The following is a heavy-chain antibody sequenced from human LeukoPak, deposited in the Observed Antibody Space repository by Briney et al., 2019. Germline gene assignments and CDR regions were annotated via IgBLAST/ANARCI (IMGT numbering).Heavy chain of an antibody. Sequence: PGGSLRLSCAASGFAFSNQAMGWVRQASGKGLEWVSVISDSGDITYYADSVKGRFTISRDNSRNTLFLQMNSLRAEDTVVYYCAKDARRTSGWYFFDSWGQGTLVTVSS. D-gene: IGHD6-19*01. V-gene: IGHV3-23*01. CDR1: GFAFSNQA. CDR3: AKDARRTSGWYFFDS. CDR2: ISDSGDIT. J-gene: IGHJ4*02.